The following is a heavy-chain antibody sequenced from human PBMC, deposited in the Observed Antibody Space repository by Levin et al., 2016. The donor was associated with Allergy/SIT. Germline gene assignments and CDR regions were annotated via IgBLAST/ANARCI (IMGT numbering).Heavy chain of an antibody. D-gene: IGHD5-18*01. Sequence: GESLKISCAASGFTFSSYAMSWVRQAPGKGLEWVSTVVNAADSTYYADSVKGRFTISRDNSKNTLYLQMNSLRAEDTAVYYCAKNPEGGYSYGNWYFDLWGRGTLVTVST. V-gene: IGHV3-23*01. J-gene: IGHJ2*01. CDR2: VVNAADST. CDR3: AKNPEGGYSYGNWYFDL. CDR1: GFTFSSYA.